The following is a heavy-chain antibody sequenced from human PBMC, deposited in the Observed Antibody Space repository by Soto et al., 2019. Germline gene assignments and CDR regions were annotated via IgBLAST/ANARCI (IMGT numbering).Heavy chain of an antibody. J-gene: IGHJ6*03. Sequence: GGSLRLSCAASGFTFSSYSMNWVRQAPGKGLEWVSYISSSSSTIYYADSVKGRFTISRDNAKNSLYLQMNSLRAEDTAVYYCASDSTWFGELSSSVSYYYYYYMDVWGKGTTVTVSS. CDR3: ASDSTWFGELSSSVSYYYYYYMDV. CDR2: ISSSSSTI. CDR1: GFTFSSYS. V-gene: IGHV3-48*01. D-gene: IGHD3-10*01.